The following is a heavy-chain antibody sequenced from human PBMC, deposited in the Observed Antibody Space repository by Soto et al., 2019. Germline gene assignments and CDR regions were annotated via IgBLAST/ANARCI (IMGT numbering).Heavy chain of an antibody. CDR1: GFTFGDLY. D-gene: IGHD3-10*01. CDR2: INSAATTT. CDR3: AGEGKYGSGRNFEY. Sequence: PGESLKISCAASGFTFGDLYMNWIRQAPGKGLEWIAYINSAATTTYYADSVKGRFTVSRDNAKESLYLQMNSLRAEDTAVYYCAGEGKYGSGRNFEYWGQGSLVTVSS. J-gene: IGHJ4*02. V-gene: IGHV3-11*01.